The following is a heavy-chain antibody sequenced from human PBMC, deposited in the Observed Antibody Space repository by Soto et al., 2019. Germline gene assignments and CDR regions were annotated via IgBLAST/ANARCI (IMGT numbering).Heavy chain of an antibody. V-gene: IGHV3-7*01. CDR2: INQDGSDK. CDR1: GFTFSSSW. Sequence: EVQLVESGGGLVQPGGSLRLSCAASGFTFSSSWMDWVRQAPGKGLEWVANINQDGSDKNYVDSEKGRFTISRDNAKNSLYLQMSSLTAKDSALYYCSRSLNYWGQGTLVSVSS. J-gene: IGHJ4*02. CDR3: SRSLNY.